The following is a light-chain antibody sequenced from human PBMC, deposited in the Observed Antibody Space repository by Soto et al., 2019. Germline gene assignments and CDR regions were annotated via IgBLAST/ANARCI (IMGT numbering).Light chain of an antibody. CDR2: GTS. V-gene: IGKV3-15*01. CDR3: QQYDDWPRT. CDR1: QSVSSN. J-gene: IGKJ1*01. Sequence: EIVMTQSPATLSVSPGERATLSCRPSQSVSSNLAWYQQKPGQAPRLLIYGTSTRASGIPARFSGSGSGTDFTLTISSLQSEDFAVYYCQQYDDWPRTFGQGTRVEIK.